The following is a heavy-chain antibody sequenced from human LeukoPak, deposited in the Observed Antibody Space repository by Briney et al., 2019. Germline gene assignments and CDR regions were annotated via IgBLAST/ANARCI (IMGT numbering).Heavy chain of an antibody. CDR1: GFTFSSYA. Sequence: GGSLRLSCAASGFTFSSYAMHWVRQAPGKGLEWVAVISYDGSNKYYADSVKGRFTISRDNSKNTLYLQMNSLRAEDTAVYYCARDPLFGFGGVIATRAYFDYWGQGTLVTVSS. V-gene: IGHV3-30-3*01. D-gene: IGHD3-16*02. J-gene: IGHJ4*02. CDR2: ISYDGSNK. CDR3: ARDPLFGFGGVIATRAYFDY.